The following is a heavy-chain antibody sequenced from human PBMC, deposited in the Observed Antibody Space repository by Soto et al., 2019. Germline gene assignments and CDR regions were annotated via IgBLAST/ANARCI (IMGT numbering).Heavy chain of an antibody. CDR2: VNPGGIT. CDR1: GGSLSGYY. Sequence: KTSETLSLTCAVYGGSLSGYYWTWIRQPPGKGLEWIGEVNPGGITNYSPSVKSRLKISLDTSKKEVSLEMTSVTAADTAVYYCGRVVIKMAIQPIDSWGPGTLVTVSS. V-gene: IGHV4-34*01. CDR3: GRVVIKMAIQPIDS. J-gene: IGHJ4*02.